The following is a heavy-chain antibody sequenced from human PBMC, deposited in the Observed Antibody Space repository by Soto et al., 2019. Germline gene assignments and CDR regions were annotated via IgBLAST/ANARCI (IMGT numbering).Heavy chain of an antibody. CDR1: GFAFSGYG. Sequence: QVQLVESGGGVVQPGRSLRLSCAASGFAFSGYGMHWVRQAPGKGLEWVALIWYDGGNKYYTDSVKGRFTISRDNSKNTLYLQMNSLRAEDTAVYFCARDTTGGGWTSGGFDYWGHGTLVNVSS. D-gene: IGHD6-19*01. J-gene: IGHJ4*01. CDR3: ARDTTGGGWTSGGFDY. V-gene: IGHV3-33*01. CDR2: IWYDGGNK.